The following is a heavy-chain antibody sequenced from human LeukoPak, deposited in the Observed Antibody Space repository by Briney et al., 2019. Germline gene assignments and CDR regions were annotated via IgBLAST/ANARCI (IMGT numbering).Heavy chain of an antibody. D-gene: IGHD2-21*01. CDR2: IYYSGSA. CDR1: GGSIGSSGYY. V-gene: IGHV4-39*01. CDR3: ARHVAGGSWFDY. Sequence: SETLSLTCTVSGGSIGSSGYYWGWIRQPPGKGLEWIGSIYYSGSAYYNPPLKSRVTISVDTSKNHFSLKLSSVTATDTAMYYCARHVAGGSWFDYWGQGTLVTVSS. J-gene: IGHJ4*02.